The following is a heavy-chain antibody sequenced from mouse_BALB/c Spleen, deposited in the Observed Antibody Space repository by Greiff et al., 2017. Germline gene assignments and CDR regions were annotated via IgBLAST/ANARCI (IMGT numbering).Heavy chain of an antibody. CDR3: ARHGNYDYYYAMDY. D-gene: IGHD2-1*01. V-gene: IGHV5-6-5*01. Sequence: EVKLVESGGGLVKPGGSLKLSCAASGFTFSSYAMSWVRQTPEKRLEWVASISSGGSTYNPDSVKGRFTISTDNARNILYLQMSSLRSEDTAMYYCARHGNYDYYYAMDYWGQGTSVTVSS. CDR1: GFTFSSYA. CDR2: ISSGGST. J-gene: IGHJ4*01.